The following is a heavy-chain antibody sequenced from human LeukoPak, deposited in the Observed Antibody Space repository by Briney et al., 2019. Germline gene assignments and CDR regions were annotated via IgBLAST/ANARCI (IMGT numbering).Heavy chain of an antibody. D-gene: IGHD3-22*01. CDR3: ARDRYYYDSSGYPDY. CDR2: IKQDGSEK. V-gene: IGHV3-7*01. J-gene: IGHJ4*02. Sequence: GGSLRLSCAASGFTFSSYWMSWVRQAPGKGLEWVANIKQDGSEKYYVDSVKGRFTISRDNAKNSLYLQMNSLRAEDTAAYYCARDRYYYDSSGYPDYWGQGTLVTVSS. CDR1: GFTFSSYW.